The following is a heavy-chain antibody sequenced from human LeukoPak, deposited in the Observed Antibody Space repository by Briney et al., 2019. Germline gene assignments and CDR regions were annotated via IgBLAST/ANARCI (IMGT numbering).Heavy chain of an antibody. D-gene: IGHD1-1*01. CDR1: GFTFSSYA. J-gene: IGHJ3*02. CDR3: ARVLEDAFDI. Sequence: GGSLRLSCATSGFTFSSYAMHWVRQAPGKGLEWVAFIRYDGSNKYYADSVKGRFTISRDNAKNSLYLQMNSLRAEDTAVYYCARVLEDAFDIWGQGTMVAVSS. CDR2: IRYDGSNK. V-gene: IGHV3-30*02.